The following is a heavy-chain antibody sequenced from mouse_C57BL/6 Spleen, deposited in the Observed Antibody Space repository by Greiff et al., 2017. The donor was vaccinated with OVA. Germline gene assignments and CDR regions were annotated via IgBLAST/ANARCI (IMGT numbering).Heavy chain of an antibody. Sequence: EVKVVESGGGLVQPGESLKLSCESNEYEFPSHDMSWVSKTPEKRLELVAAINSDGGSTYYPDTMARRFIISRDNTKKTLYLQMSSLRSEDTALYYCARHRTGTWYFDVWGTGTTVTVSS. J-gene: IGHJ1*03. CDR3: ARHRTGTWYFDV. CDR2: INSDGGST. D-gene: IGHD4-1*01. V-gene: IGHV5-2*01. CDR1: EYEFPSHD.